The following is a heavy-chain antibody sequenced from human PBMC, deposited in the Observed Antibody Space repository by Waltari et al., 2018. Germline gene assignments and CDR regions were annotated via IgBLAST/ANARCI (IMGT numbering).Heavy chain of an antibody. D-gene: IGHD3-10*01. V-gene: IGHV1-2*06. CDR2: INPNSGGT. Sequence: QVQLVQSGAEVKKPGASVKVSCKASGYTFTGSYMPWVRQAPGQGLEWMGRINPNSGGTNYAQKFQGRVTMTRDTSISTAYMELSRLRSDDTAVYYCAREVRGGIHASYGMDVWGQGTTVTVSS. CDR1: GYTFTGSY. J-gene: IGHJ6*02. CDR3: AREVRGGIHASYGMDV.